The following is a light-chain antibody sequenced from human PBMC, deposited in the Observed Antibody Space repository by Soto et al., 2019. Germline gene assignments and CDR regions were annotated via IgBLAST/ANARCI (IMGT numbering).Light chain of an antibody. J-gene: IGLJ1*01. Sequence: QSVLTQPPSVSGAPGQRVTISCTGSSSNIGAGYDVHWYQQLPGTAPKLLIYGNNDRPSGVPDRFSGSKSGTSASLAITGLQAEDEADYYCQSYDSSLSSEVFGTGTKVTVL. CDR3: QSYDSSLSSEV. CDR1: SSNIGAGYD. CDR2: GNN. V-gene: IGLV1-40*01.